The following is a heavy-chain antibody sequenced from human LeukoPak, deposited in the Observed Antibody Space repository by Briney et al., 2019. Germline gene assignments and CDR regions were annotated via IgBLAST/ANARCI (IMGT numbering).Heavy chain of an antibody. CDR1: GFTFSNAW. J-gene: IGHJ4*02. CDR2: IRYDGSNK. D-gene: IGHD1-7*01. CDR3: ARALIETGTSFDY. V-gene: IGHV3-30*02. Sequence: GGSLRLSCAASGFTFSNAWMNWVRQAPGKGLEWVAFIRYDGSNKYYADSVKGRFTISRDNAKNSLYLQMNSLRAEDTAVYYCARALIETGTSFDYWGQGTLVTVSS.